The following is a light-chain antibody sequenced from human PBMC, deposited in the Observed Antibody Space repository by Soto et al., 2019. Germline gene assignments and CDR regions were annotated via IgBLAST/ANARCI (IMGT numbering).Light chain of an antibody. CDR3: QQSSAWPPSIT. CDR1: QSVSSS. Sequence: EIVLTQSPATLSLSPGERATLSCRASQSVSSSLAWYQQKPGQPPRPLIHDASSRATSIPATFSGSGSGTDFTLTISSLEPEDFALYYCQQSSAWPPSITFGQGTRLEIK. CDR2: DAS. J-gene: IGKJ5*01. V-gene: IGKV3-11*01.